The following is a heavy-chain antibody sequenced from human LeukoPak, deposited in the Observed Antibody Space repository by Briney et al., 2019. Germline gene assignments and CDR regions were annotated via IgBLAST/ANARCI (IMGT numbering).Heavy chain of an antibody. CDR3: ARGGVAGEGVSDY. J-gene: IGHJ4*02. Sequence: GGSLRLSCAASGFTFSSYAMHWVRQAPGKGLEWVAVISYDGSNKYYVDSVKGRFTISRDNSKNTLYLQMNSLRAEDTAVYYCARGGVAGEGVSDYWGQGTLVTVSS. D-gene: IGHD6-19*01. V-gene: IGHV3-30-3*01. CDR2: ISYDGSNK. CDR1: GFTFSSYA.